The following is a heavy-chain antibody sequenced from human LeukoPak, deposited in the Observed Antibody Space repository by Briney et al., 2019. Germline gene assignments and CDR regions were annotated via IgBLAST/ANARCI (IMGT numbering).Heavy chain of an antibody. CDR3: ASGNSYYYYMDV. J-gene: IGHJ6*03. Sequence: PSETLSLTCTVSGGSISNYYWSWIRQPAGKGLEWIGRIFISGSTNYNPSLKSRVTMSVDTSKNQFSLKLSSVTAADTAVYYCASGNSYYYYMDVWGKGTTVTVSS. CDR1: GGSISNYY. V-gene: IGHV4-4*07. CDR2: IFISGST.